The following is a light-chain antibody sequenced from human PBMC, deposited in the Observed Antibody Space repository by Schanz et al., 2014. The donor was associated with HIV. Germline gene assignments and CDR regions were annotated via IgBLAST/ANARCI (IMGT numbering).Light chain of an antibody. CDR3: SSYAGSKHWL. J-gene: IGLJ2*01. CDR1: SSNIGAGYD. Sequence: QSVLTQPPSVSGAPGQRVTISCTGGSSNIGAGYDAHWYQQLPGTAPKLLIYGNSNRPSGVPDRFSGFKSGDTASLTVSGLQPDDEADCYCSSYAGSKHWLFGGGTKLTVL. CDR2: GNS. V-gene: IGLV1-40*01.